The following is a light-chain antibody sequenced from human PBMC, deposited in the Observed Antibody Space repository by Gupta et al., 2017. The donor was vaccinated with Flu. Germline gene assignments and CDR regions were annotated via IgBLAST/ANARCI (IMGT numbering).Light chain of an antibody. CDR2: GAS. J-gene: IGKJ4*01. Sequence: SLGDWAPMNCKSSSNVASSCNSKNYLAWYQQKPGQPPKLLIYGASTRESGVPDRFSGSGSGTDFTLTISSLQAEDVAVYYCQQYYSTPLTFGGGTKVEIK. V-gene: IGKV4-1*01. CDR1: SNVASSCNSKNY. CDR3: QQYYSTPLT.